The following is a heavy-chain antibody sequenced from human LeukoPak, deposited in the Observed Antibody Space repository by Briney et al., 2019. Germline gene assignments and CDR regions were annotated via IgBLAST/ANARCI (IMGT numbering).Heavy chain of an antibody. CDR1: GYTFTSYY. J-gene: IGHJ3*02. CDR2: INPSGGST. D-gene: IGHD1-26*01. V-gene: IGHV1-46*01. Sequence: ASVKVSCKASGYTFTSYYMHWVRQAPGQGLEWMGIINPSGGSTSYAQKFQGRVTMTRDTSTSTVYMELSSLRSEDTAVYYCARTSPYSGSKPPRGDAFDIWGQGTMVTVSS. CDR3: ARTSPYSGSKPPRGDAFDI.